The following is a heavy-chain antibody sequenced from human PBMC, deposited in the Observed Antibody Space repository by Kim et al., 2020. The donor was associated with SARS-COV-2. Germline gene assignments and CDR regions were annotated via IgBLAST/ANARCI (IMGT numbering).Heavy chain of an antibody. J-gene: IGHJ4*02. V-gene: IGHV3-15*01. D-gene: IGHD6-19*01. CDR3: TTQDEYSSGWYYFDY. CDR2: IKSKTDGGTT. CDR1: GFTFSNAW. Sequence: GGSLRLSCAASGFTFSNAWMSWVRQAPGKGLEWVGRIKSKTDGGTTDYAAPVKGRFTISRDDSKNTLYLQMNSLKTEDTAVYYCTTQDEYSSGWYYFDYWGQGTLVTVSS.